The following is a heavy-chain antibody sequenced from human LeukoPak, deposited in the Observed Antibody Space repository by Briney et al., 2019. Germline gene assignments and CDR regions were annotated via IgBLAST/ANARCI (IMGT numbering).Heavy chain of an antibody. CDR3: ARAAYSYVDY. J-gene: IGHJ4*02. D-gene: IGHD5-18*01. Sequence: SETLSLTCAVYGGSFSGYYRSWIRQPPGKGLEWIGEINHSGSTNYNPSLKSRVTISVDTSKNQFSLKLSSVTAADTAVYYCARAAYSYVDYWGQGTLVTVSS. CDR2: INHSGST. CDR1: GGSFSGYY. V-gene: IGHV4-34*01.